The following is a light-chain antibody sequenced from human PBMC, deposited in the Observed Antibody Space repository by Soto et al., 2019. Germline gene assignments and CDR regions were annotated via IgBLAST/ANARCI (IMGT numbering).Light chain of an antibody. CDR3: QQYDSSRT. CDR1: QSVSSSY. CDR2: GAS. V-gene: IGKV3-20*01. J-gene: IGKJ1*01. Sequence: IVLTQSPGTLSLSPGERAPLSCRASQSVSSSYLAWYQQKPGQAPRLLIYGASSRATGIPDRFSGSGSGTDFTLTISRLEPEDFAVYYCQQYDSSRTFGQGTKVDIK.